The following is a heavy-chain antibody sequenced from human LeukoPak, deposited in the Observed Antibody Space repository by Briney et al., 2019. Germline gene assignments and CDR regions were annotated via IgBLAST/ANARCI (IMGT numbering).Heavy chain of an antibody. CDR3: ARSRSGSCSTL. CDR1: GGTFSSYA. V-gene: IGHV1-69*04. Sequence: SVKVSCKASGGTFSSYAISWVRQAPGQGLEWMGRIIPILGIANYAQKFQGRVTITADKSTSTAYMELSSLRSGDTAVYYCARSRSGSCSTLWGQGTLVTVSS. J-gene: IGHJ4*02. CDR2: IIPILGIA. D-gene: IGHD2-15*01.